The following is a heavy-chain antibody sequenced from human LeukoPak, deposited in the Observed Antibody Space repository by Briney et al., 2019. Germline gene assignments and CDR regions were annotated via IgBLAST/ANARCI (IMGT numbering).Heavy chain of an antibody. CDR1: GFTFSSYG. D-gene: IGHD5-18*01. V-gene: IGHV3-33*01. Sequence: GRSLRLSCAASGFTFSSYGMHWVRQAPGKGLEWVAAIWYDGSNKYYADSVKGRFTISRDNSKNTLYLQMNSLRAEDTAVYYCARTLRGYSYGPFDYWGQGTLVTVSS. J-gene: IGHJ4*02. CDR3: ARTLRGYSYGPFDY. CDR2: IWYDGSNK.